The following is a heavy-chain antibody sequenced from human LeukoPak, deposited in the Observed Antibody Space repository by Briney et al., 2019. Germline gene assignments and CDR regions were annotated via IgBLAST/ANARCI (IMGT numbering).Heavy chain of an antibody. CDR3: ARHRVGATQIYYYYYYMDV. CDR1: GGSISSSSYY. J-gene: IGHJ6*03. D-gene: IGHD1-26*01. V-gene: IGHV4-39*01. CDR2: IYYSGST. Sequence: SETLSLTCTVSGGSISSSSYYWGWIRQPPGKGLEWIGSIYYSGSTYYNPSLKSRVTISVDTSKNQFSLKLSSVTAADTAVYYCARHRVGATQIYYYYYYMDVRGKGTTVTISS.